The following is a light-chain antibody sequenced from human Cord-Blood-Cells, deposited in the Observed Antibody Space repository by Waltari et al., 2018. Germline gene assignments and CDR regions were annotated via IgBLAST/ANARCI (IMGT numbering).Light chain of an antibody. CDR1: SRPVGSYNL. CDR2: EGS. CDR3: CSYAGSVV. J-gene: IGLJ2*01. Sequence: QSALTQPASVPGSPGQSTTISCTGTSRPVGSYNLVSWYQQHPGKAPKLMVYEGSKRPAGVSNRFSGSKSGNTASLPISGRQAEDEADYYCCSYAGSVVFGGGTKLTVL. V-gene: IGLV2-23*01.